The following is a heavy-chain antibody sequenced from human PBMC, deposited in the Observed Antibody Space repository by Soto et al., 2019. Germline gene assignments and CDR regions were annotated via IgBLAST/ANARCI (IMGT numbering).Heavy chain of an antibody. CDR3: AKDPHIVVVVAAKYNWFDP. J-gene: IGHJ5*02. CDR1: GFTFSSYA. Sequence: GGSLRLSCAASGFTFSSYAMSWVRQAPGKGLEWVSAISGSGGSTYYADSVKGRFTISRDNSKNTLYLQMNSLRAEDTAVYYCAKDPHIVVVVAAKYNWFDPWGQGTLVTVSS. CDR2: ISGSGGST. D-gene: IGHD2-15*01. V-gene: IGHV3-23*01.